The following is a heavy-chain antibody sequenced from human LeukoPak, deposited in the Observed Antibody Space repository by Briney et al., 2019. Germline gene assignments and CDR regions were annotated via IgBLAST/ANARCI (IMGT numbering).Heavy chain of an antibody. J-gene: IGHJ3*02. V-gene: IGHV4-31*03. CDR1: GGSISSGGYY. CDR2: IYYSGST. Sequence: PSETLSLTCTVSGGSISSGGYYWSWIRQHPGKGLEWIGYIYYSGSTYYNPSLKSRVTISVDTSKNQFSLKLSSVTAADTAVYYCARDFVDTGTEAFDIWGQGTMVTVSS. CDR3: ARDFVDTGTEAFDI. D-gene: IGHD5-18*01.